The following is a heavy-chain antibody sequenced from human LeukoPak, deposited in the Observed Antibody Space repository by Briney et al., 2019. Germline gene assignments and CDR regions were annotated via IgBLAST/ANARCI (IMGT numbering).Heavy chain of an antibody. CDR3: ARRNLGELRALDI. D-gene: IGHD3-10*01. CDR1: GFTFSDYS. J-gene: IGHJ3*02. Sequence: PGGSLRLSCAASGFTFSDYSMNWVRQAPGKGLEWVSYISSSSNTIHYADSVKGRFTISRDNSKNTLYLQMYSLRAEDTALYFCARRNLGELRALDIWGQGTMVTVSS. CDR2: ISSSSNTI. V-gene: IGHV3-48*01.